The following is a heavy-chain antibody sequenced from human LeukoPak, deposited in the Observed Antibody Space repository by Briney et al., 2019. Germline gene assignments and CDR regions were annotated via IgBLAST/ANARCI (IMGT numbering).Heavy chain of an antibody. V-gene: IGHV1-18*01. D-gene: IGHD4/OR15-4a*01. CDR3: TGLTMVANDWFDP. Sequence: SVKVSCQASGYTFTSYCIRWVRQAPGQGREWMGWISAFNGNTNYAQKLQRRVTMTTDTSTSTAYMELRSRRSDDTAVYYGTGLTMVANDWFDPGGEGTLVTVPS. CDR2: ISAFNGNT. J-gene: IGHJ5*02. CDR1: GYTFTSYC.